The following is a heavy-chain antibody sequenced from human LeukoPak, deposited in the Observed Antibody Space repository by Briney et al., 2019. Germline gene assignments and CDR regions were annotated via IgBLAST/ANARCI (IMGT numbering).Heavy chain of an antibody. Sequence: ASVRVSCKASGGTFSSYAISWVRQAPGQGLEWMGGIIPIFGTANYAQKFQGRVTITADESTSTAYMELSSLRSEDTAVYYCARVEEGAFDIWGQGTMVTVSS. CDR1: GGTFSSYA. J-gene: IGHJ3*02. V-gene: IGHV1-69*01. CDR3: ARVEEGAFDI. D-gene: IGHD3-3*01. CDR2: IIPIFGTA.